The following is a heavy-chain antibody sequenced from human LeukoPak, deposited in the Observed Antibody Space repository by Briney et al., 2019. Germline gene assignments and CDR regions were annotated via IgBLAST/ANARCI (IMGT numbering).Heavy chain of an antibody. CDR2: FVPEDGET. D-gene: IGHD1-26*01. CDR1: GYTLTELS. V-gene: IGHV1-24*01. Sequence: ASVKVSCKVSGYTLTELSMHWVRQAPGKGLEWMGSFVPEDGETIYAQKFQGRVTMTEDTSTDTAYMELSSLRSEDTAVYYCATSLSPQKMGATGAYYFDYWGQGTLVTVSS. J-gene: IGHJ4*02. CDR3: ATSLSPQKMGATGAYYFDY.